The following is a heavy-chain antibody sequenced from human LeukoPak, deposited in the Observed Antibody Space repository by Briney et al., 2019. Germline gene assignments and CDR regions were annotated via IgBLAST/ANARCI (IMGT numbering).Heavy chain of an antibody. D-gene: IGHD3-22*01. CDR3: ARQKGAYYYDSSGYGAFDI. CDR1: GYSFTSYW. J-gene: IGHJ3*02. V-gene: IGHV5-51*01. Sequence: GESLKISCKGSGYSFTSYWIGWVRQMPGKGLEWMGIIYPGDPDTRYSPSFQGQVTISADKSISTAYLQWSSLKASDTAMYYCARQKGAYYYDSSGYGAFDIWGQGTMVTVSS. CDR2: IYPGDPDT.